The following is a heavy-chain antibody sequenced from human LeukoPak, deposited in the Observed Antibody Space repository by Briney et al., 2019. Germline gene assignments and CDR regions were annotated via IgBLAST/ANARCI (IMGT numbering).Heavy chain of an antibody. V-gene: IGHV4-59*11. Sequence: SETLSLTCTVSGGSISSHYRSWIRQPPGKGLEWIGYIYYSGSTNYNPSLKSRVTISVDTSKNQFSLKLSSVTAADTAVYYCARVANWGIDYWGQGTLVTVSS. D-gene: IGHD7-27*01. CDR3: ARVANWGIDY. J-gene: IGHJ4*02. CDR2: IYYSGST. CDR1: GGSISSHY.